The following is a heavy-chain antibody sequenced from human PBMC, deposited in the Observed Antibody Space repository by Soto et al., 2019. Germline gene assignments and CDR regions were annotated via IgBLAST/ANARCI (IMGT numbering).Heavy chain of an antibody. V-gene: IGHV4-34*01. CDR2: INHSGST. Sequence: SETLSLTCAVYGGSFSGYYWIWIRQPPGKGLEWIGEINHSGSTNYNPSLKSRVTISVDTSKNQFSLKLSSVTAADTAVYYCARSIHCVHHAYWAQRTPVLVSS. D-gene: IGHD3-10*02. CDR1: GGSFSGYY. J-gene: IGHJ1*01. CDR3: ARSIHCVHHAY.